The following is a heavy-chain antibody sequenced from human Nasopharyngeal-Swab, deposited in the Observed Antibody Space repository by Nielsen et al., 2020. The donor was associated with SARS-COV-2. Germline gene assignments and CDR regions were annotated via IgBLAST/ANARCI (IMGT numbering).Heavy chain of an antibody. CDR1: GYTFTSYG. V-gene: IGHV1-18*01. J-gene: IGHJ4*02. CDR3: ARDYYDSSGYYVFDY. Sequence: ASVKVSCKASGYTFTSYGTSWVRQAPGQGLEWMGWISAYNGNTNYAQKLQGRVTMTTDTSTSTAYMELRSLRSDDTAVYYCARDYYDSSGYYVFDYWGQGTLVTVSS. CDR2: ISAYNGNT. D-gene: IGHD3-22*01.